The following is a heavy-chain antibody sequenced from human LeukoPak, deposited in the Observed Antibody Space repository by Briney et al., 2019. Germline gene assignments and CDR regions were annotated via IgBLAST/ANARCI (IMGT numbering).Heavy chain of an antibody. CDR2: VYYSGST. CDR3: ARQSDYYDSGKEGYFDY. J-gene: IGHJ4*02. D-gene: IGHD3-10*01. CDR1: GGSISITRYY. Sequence: SETLSLTCTVSGGSISITRYYWVWIRQPPGEGLHWIGSVYYSGSTLYNASLKSRVTISVDTSKNQFSLKLSSVTAADTAVYYCARQSDYYDSGKEGYFDYWGQGTLVTVSS. V-gene: IGHV4-39*01.